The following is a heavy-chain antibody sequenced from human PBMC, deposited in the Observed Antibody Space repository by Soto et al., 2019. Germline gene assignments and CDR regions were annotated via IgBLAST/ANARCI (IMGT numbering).Heavy chain of an antibody. CDR3: ARSQGSSTSLEIYYYYYYGMDV. CDR2: IIPIVGSA. CDR1: GGTFSSYA. J-gene: IGHJ6*02. D-gene: IGHD2-2*01. V-gene: IGHV1-69*01. Sequence: QVQLVQSGAEVKKPGSSVKVSCKASGGTFSSYAISWVRQAPGQGLEWMGGIIPIVGSANYAQKFQGRVTIPADESTSTAYMELSSLRSEDTAVYYCARSQGSSTSLEIYYYYYYGMDVWGQGTTVTVSS.